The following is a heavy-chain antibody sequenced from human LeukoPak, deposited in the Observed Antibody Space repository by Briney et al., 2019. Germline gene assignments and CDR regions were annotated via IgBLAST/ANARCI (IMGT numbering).Heavy chain of an antibody. J-gene: IGHJ5*02. CDR3: AKDNPVCDS. D-gene: IGHD2-21*01. Sequence: GGSLRLSCAASGFTVSSNDMSWVRQAPGKGLECISVIYSGGSTDYADSVKGRFTISRDISKNTLFLHMNNLRVEDTAVYFCAKDNPVCDSWGQGTLVTVSS. CDR1: GFTVSSND. V-gene: IGHV3-53*05. CDR2: IYSGGST.